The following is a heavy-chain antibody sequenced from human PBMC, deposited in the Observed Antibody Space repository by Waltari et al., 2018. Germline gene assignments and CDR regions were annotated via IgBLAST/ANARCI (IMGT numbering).Heavy chain of an antibody. V-gene: IGHV1-8*01. Sequence: QVQLVQSGAEVKKPGASVKVSCTASRYTFTAHETNWVRQATGQGLEWMGWMNPKSGNTGYAQKFQGRVTMTRNASISTAYMELSSLKSEDTAVYYCARKIDYCSSSSCYDPFDVWGQGTRVTVSS. CDR3: ARKIDYCSSSSCYDPFDV. D-gene: IGHD2-2*01. CDR2: MNPKSGNT. CDR1: RYTFTAHE. J-gene: IGHJ3*01.